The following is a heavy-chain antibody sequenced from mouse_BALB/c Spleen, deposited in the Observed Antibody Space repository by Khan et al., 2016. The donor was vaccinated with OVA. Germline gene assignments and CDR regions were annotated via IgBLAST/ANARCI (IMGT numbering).Heavy chain of an antibody. CDR3: TRSGYGSFAY. CDR2: INPSNGGA. V-gene: IGHV1S81*02. Sequence: VQLQQSGAEPVKPGASVRLSCKASGYTFTSYYLYWVKQRPGQGLEWIGDINPSNGGANFNEKFKSKATLTVDKSSNTAYIQLNSLTSEDSAVYYCTRSGYGSFAYWGQGTLVTVSA. D-gene: IGHD2-2*01. CDR1: GYTFTSYY. J-gene: IGHJ3*01.